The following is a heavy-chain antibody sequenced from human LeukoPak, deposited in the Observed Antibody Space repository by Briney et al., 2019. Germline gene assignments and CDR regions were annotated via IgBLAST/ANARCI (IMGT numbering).Heavy chain of an antibody. CDR2: INPNSGGT. J-gene: IGHJ3*02. CDR3: ARVGVWFGEFDAFDI. D-gene: IGHD3-10*01. V-gene: IGHV1-2*02. Sequence: ASVKVSCKASGYTFTGYYMHWVRQAPGQGLEWMGWINPNSGGTNYAQKFQGRVTMTRDTSISTAYLELSRLRSDDTAVYYCARVGVWFGEFDAFDIWGQGTMVTVSS. CDR1: GYTFTGYY.